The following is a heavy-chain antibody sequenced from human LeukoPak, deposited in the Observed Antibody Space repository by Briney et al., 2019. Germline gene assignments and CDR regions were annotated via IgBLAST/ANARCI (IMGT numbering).Heavy chain of an antibody. V-gene: IGHV4-34*01. CDR3: ARARGGYDSSCCLDY. CDR2: INHSGST. Sequence: SETLSHTCAVYGGSFSGYFWSWIRQPPGKGLEWIGEINHSGSTNYNPSLKSRVTISVDTSKNQFSLTLNSVTAADTAVYYCARARGGYDSSCCLDYWGQGTLVNVSS. J-gene: IGHJ4*02. D-gene: IGHD3-22*01. CDR1: GGSFSGYF.